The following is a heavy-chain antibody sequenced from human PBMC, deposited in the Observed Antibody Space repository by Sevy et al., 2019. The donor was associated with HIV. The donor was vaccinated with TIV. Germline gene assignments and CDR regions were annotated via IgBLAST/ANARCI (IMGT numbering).Heavy chain of an antibody. V-gene: IGHV3-30*09. J-gene: IGHJ4*02. D-gene: IGHD3-16*01. CDR3: APDARGDAALPDY. Sequence: GGSLRLSCSVSGFNFSTYAMHWVRQAPGKGLEWVAVISSDVIRKYYGASVRGRFAISRDNSNNTLSLQMNSLRIEDTAVYYCAPDARGDAALPDYWGQGTLVTVSS. CDR2: ISSDVIRK. CDR1: GFNFSTYA.